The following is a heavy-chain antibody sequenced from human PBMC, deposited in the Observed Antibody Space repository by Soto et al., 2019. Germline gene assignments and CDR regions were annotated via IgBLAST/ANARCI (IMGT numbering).Heavy chain of an antibody. CDR1: GFTFSSYN. Sequence: EVQLVESGEGLVQPGGSLRLSCAASGFTFSSYNIHWIRQAPGKGLEFVSAISRSGDRTYYADSVTGRFTITRDNCKNTVWRQMGSLSAGDMVVSYCARARCSSGQCYYFDYWGRGALVSVSS. CDR3: ARARCSSGQCYYFDY. CDR2: ISRSGDRT. J-gene: IGHJ4*02. V-gene: IGHV3-64*02. D-gene: IGHD2-15*01.